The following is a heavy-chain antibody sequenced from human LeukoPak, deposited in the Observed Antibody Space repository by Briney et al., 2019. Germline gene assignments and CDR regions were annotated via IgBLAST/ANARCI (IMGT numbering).Heavy chain of an antibody. CDR2: IIPIFGTA. V-gene: IGHV1-69*13. Sequence: ASVTVSCTASGGTFSSYAISWVRQAPGQGLEWMGGIIPIFGTANYAQKFQGRVTITADESTSTAYMELSSLRSEDTAVYYCARAGGSSGYRIIDRYYFDYWGQGTLVTVSS. J-gene: IGHJ4*02. D-gene: IGHD3-22*01. CDR3: ARAGGSSGYRIIDRYYFDY. CDR1: GGTFSSYA.